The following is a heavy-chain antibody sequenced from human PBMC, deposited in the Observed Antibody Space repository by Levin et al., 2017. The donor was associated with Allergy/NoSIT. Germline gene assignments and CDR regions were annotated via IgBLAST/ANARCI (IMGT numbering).Heavy chain of an antibody. V-gene: IGHV4-34*01. J-gene: IGHJ4*02. CDR2: INHSGST. D-gene: IGHD4-17*01. CDR1: GGSFSGYY. CDR3: ARGRYGDYQNDY. Sequence: PSQTLSLTCAVYGGSFSGYYWSWIRQPPGKGLEWIGEINHSGSTNCNPSLKSRVTISVDTSKNQFSLKLSSVTAADTAVYYCARGRYGDYQNDYWGQGTLVTVSS.